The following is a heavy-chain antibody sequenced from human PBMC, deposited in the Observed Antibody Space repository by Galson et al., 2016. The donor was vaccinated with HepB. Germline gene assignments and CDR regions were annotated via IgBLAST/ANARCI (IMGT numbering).Heavy chain of an antibody. V-gene: IGHV3-11*03. Sequence: SVFMFRGYDMSWIRQAPGKGLEWISFISSSSSFTRYADSVKGRLTIARDNAKTSLYLQMNSLRAEDTAVYYCARTSNYYGVDVWGQGTTVTVSS. D-gene: IGHD2-2*01. CDR1: VFMFRGYD. CDR2: ISSSSSFT. J-gene: IGHJ6*02. CDR3: ARTSNYYGVDV.